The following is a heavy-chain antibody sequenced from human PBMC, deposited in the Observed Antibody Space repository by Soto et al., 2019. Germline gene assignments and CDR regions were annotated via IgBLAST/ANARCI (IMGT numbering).Heavy chain of an antibody. CDR2: IIPIFGTA. Sequence: WASVKVSCKASGGTFSSYAISWVRQAPGQGLEWMGGIIPIFGTANYAQKYQGRVTITADESTSTAYMELSSLRSEDTAVYYCARAYSSGWYGEFDYWGQGTLVTVSS. D-gene: IGHD6-19*01. CDR1: GGTFSSYA. J-gene: IGHJ4*02. CDR3: ARAYSSGWYGEFDY. V-gene: IGHV1-69*13.